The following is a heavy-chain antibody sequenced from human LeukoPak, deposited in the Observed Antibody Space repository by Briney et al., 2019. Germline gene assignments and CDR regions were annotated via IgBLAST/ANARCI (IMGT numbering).Heavy chain of an antibody. D-gene: IGHD4-17*01. Sequence: PSETLSFTCTVSGGSISSYYWSWIRQPPGKGLEWIGYIYYSGSTNYNPSLKSRVTISVDTSKNQFSLKLSSVIAADTAVYYCAREEGDYVDWFDPWGQGTLVTVSS. CDR1: GGSISSYY. CDR2: IYYSGST. CDR3: AREEGDYVDWFDP. J-gene: IGHJ5*02. V-gene: IGHV4-59*01.